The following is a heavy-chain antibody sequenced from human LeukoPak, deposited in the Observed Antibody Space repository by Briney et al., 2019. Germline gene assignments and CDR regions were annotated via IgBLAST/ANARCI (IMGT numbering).Heavy chain of an antibody. J-gene: IGHJ4*02. CDR1: GFTFDDYG. CDR3: ARSGGDIVVVPAAAGDYFDY. Sequence: GGSLRLSCAASGFTFDDYGMSWVRQAPGKGLEWVSGINWNGGNTGYADSVKGRFTISRDNAKNSLYLQMNSLRAEDTALYYCARSGGDIVVVPAAAGDYFDYWGQGTLVTVSS. CDR2: INWNGGNT. V-gene: IGHV3-20*04. D-gene: IGHD2-2*01.